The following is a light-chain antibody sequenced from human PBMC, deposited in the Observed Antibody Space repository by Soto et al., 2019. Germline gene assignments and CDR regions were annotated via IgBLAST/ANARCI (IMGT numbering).Light chain of an antibody. CDR3: KQYDNLALT. CDR2: GAS. V-gene: IGKV1-33*01. CDR1: QDIENY. J-gene: IGKJ4*01. Sequence: DIQLTQSPSSLSASVGDRVTITCQASQDIENYLNWYQQKPGKAPRVLIYGASNLEKGVASRFSGSGSGTDFIFTIRSLQPEDIGTYYCKQYDNLALTFGGGTKVDIK.